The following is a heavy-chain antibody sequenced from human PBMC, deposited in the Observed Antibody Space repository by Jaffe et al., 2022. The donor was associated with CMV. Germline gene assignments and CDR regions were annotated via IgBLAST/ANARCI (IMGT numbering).Heavy chain of an antibody. CDR3: ARDVFGDFHTGWFDS. V-gene: IGHV3-48*03. D-gene: IGHD3-10*02. J-gene: IGHJ5*01. Sequence: EVQLVESGGGLVQPGGSLRLSCAASGFTFSNYEMNWVRQAPGKGLEWVSYIGSSGSIIYYADSVKGRFTISRDNAKNSLYLQMNSLRAEDTAVYYCARDVFGDFHTGWFDSWGQGTLVTVSS. CDR2: IGSSGSII. CDR1: GFTFSNYE.